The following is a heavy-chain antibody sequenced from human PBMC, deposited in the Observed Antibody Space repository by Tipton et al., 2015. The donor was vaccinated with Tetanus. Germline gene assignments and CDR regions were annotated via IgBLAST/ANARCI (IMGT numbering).Heavy chain of an antibody. D-gene: IGHD2-2*01. J-gene: IGHJ6*02. CDR1: GGTFNSYA. V-gene: IGHV1-69*06. CDR3: ASGSSIRHGLDV. Sequence: SGAEVKKPGSSVRVSCKTSGGTFNSYAISWVRQAPGQGLEWMGGIFPQFGTSNYAPKFQGRVTITADTSTGTAYMDLSSLRSDDTAVYYCASGSSIRHGLDVWGHGTSVTVSS. CDR2: IFPQFGTS.